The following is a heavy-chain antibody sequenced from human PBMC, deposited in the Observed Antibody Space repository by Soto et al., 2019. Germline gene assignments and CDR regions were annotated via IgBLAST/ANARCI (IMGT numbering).Heavy chain of an antibody. D-gene: IGHD6-13*01. Sequence: GESLKISCKGSGYSFTSYWIGWVRQMPGKCLELMGIIYPGDSDTIYSPSFQGQVTISADKSISTAYLQWSSLKASDTAMYYCARTSAAGKYYYGMDVWGQGTTVTVSS. CDR1: GYSFTSYW. J-gene: IGHJ6*02. CDR2: IYPGDSDT. CDR3: ARTSAAGKYYYGMDV. V-gene: IGHV5-51*01.